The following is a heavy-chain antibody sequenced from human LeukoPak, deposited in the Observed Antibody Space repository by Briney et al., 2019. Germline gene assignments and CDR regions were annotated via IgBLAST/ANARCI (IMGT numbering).Heavy chain of an antibody. CDR3: AKDEDVNSSRRGLWLSRFGSNNLFQH. V-gene: IGHV3-9*01. CDR2: ISWNSGSI. D-gene: IGHD6-19*01. J-gene: IGHJ1*01. CDR1: GFTFDDYA. Sequence: SLKISCAASGFTFDDYAMHWVRQAPGKGLEWVSGISWNSGSIGYADSVKGRFTISRDNAKNSLYLQLNSLRAEDTALYYCAKDEDVNSSRRGLWLSRFGSNNLFQHWGQGTLVTVSS.